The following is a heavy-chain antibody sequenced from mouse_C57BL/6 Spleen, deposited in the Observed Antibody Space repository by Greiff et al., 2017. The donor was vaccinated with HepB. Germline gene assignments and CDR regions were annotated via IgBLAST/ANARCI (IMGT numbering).Heavy chain of an antibody. D-gene: IGHD1-1*01. J-gene: IGHJ2*01. CDR1: GFTFSSYG. Sequence: EVQLQESGGDLVKPGGSLKLSCAASGFTFSSYGMSWVRQTPDKRLEWVATISSGGSYTYYPDSVKGRFTISRDNAKNTLYLQMSSLKSEDTAMYYCARIYYYGSSFDYWGQGTTLTVSS. CDR2: ISSGGSYT. V-gene: IGHV5-6*01. CDR3: ARIYYYGSSFDY.